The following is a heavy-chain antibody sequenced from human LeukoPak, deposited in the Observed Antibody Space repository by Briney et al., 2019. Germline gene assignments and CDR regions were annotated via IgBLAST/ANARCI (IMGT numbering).Heavy chain of an antibody. CDR1: GYTFTSYY. V-gene: IGHV1-46*01. CDR2: INPSGGST. CDR3: ARAYSSSWYPYYYYGMDV. J-gene: IGHJ6*02. D-gene: IGHD6-13*01. Sequence: GASVKVSCKASGYTFTSYYMHWGRQAPGQGLEWMGIINPSGGSTSYAQKFQGRVTMTRDTSTSTVYMELSSLRSEDTAVYYCARAYSSSWYPYYYYGMDVWGQGTTVTVSS.